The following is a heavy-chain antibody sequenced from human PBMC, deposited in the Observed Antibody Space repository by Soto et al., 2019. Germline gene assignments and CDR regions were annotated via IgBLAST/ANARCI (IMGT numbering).Heavy chain of an antibody. V-gene: IGHV1-8*01. Sequence: QAQLVQSGAEVKEPGASVKVSCKASGYTFTSYDINWVRQAPGQGLEWLGWMDPNSGSTGYAQNFQGRVTMTRNISINTAHMELSSLRSEDTAVYYCARERKFDFWRKGLDVWGQGTTVTVSS. D-gene: IGHD3-3*01. CDR2: MDPNSGST. CDR3: ARERKFDFWRKGLDV. J-gene: IGHJ6*02. CDR1: GYTFTSYD.